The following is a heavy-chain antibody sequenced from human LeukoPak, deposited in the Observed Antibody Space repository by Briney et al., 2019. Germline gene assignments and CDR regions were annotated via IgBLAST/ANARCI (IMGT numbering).Heavy chain of an antibody. V-gene: IGHV4-30-2*01. CDR1: GGSISSGGYS. Sequence: PSETLSLTCAVSGGSISSGGYSWSWIRQPPGKGLEWIGYIYHSGSTYYNPSLKSRVTISVDRSKNQFSLKLSSVTAADTAVYYCARGAPSSCWTDQPRFDYWGQGTLVTVSS. D-gene: IGHD6-19*01. J-gene: IGHJ4*02. CDR2: IYHSGST. CDR3: ARGAPSSCWTDQPRFDY.